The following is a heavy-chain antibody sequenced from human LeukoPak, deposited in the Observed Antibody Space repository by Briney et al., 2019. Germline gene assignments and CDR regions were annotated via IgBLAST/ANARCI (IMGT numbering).Heavy chain of an antibody. CDR1: GYTFTSYY. V-gene: IGHV1-46*01. Sequence: GASVEVSCKASGYTFTSYYMHWVRQAPGQGLEWMGIINPSGGSTSYAQKFQGRVTMTRDTSTSTVYMELSSLRSEDTAVYYCARVRSRVRGAFDIWGQGTMVTVSS. J-gene: IGHJ3*02. CDR3: ARVRSRVRGAFDI. CDR2: INPSGGST. D-gene: IGHD3-10*01.